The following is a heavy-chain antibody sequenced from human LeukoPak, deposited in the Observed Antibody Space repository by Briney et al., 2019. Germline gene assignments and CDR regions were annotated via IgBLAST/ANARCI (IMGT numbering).Heavy chain of an antibody. J-gene: IGHJ4*02. D-gene: IGHD7-27*01. CDR1: GGSFSGYY. CDR2: INHSANT. V-gene: IGHV4-34*01. CDR3: ARAPGPYDY. Sequence: SETVSLICAVYGGSFSGYYWSWIRQPPGKGLEWIGEINHSANTNHNPSLKSRVTISVDTPKNQFSLKLSSVTAADTAVYYCARAPGPYDYWGQGTLVTVSS.